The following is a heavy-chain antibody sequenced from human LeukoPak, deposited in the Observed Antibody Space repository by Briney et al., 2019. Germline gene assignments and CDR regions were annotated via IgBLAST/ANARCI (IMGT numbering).Heavy chain of an antibody. CDR1: GFTFDDYA. CDR2: ISWNSGTI. D-gene: IGHD3-22*01. CDR3: TTDPDYYDSSGYYPFFDY. J-gene: IGHJ4*02. Sequence: GGSLRLSCAASGFTFDDYAMHWVRQAPGKGLEWVSGISWNSGTIGYADSVKGRFTISRDNAKNSLYLQMNSLRAEDTALYYCTTDPDYYDSSGYYPFFDYWGQGTLVTVSS. V-gene: IGHV3-9*01.